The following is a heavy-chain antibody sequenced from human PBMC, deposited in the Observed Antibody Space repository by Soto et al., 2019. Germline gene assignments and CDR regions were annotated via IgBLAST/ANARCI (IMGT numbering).Heavy chain of an antibody. CDR2: ISYDGNIK. D-gene: IGHD6-13*01. V-gene: IGHV3-30*03. Sequence: QVQLVESGGGVVQPGRSPTLSCAASGFAFSNFGMQWVRQAPGKGLEWVASISYDGNIKYSADSVKGRFTISRDNSKNTLYLQMNSLRSEDTAVYFCARFWGPVTAAVDDYWGQGTLVTVSS. J-gene: IGHJ4*02. CDR1: GFAFSNFG. CDR3: ARFWGPVTAAVDDY.